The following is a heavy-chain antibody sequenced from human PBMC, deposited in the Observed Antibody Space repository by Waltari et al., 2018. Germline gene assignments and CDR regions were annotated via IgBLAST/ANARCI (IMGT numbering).Heavy chain of an antibody. D-gene: IGHD5-18*01. CDR3: SRSPAGYSRSDY. CDR2: IDDDGSGT. CDR1: GFASSSYW. Sequence: EVRLGESGGGLVQPGGSLRLSCSASGFASSSYWMHWVRQAPGKGLVWVSRIDDDGSGTTYADSVVGRFTISRDNAKNTVYLEMNSLRAEDTAVYYCSRSPAGYSRSDYWGQGTLVTVSS. V-gene: IGHV3-74*01. J-gene: IGHJ4*02.